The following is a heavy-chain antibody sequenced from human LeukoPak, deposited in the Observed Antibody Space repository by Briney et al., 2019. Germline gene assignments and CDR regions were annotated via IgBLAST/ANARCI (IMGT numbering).Heavy chain of an antibody. CDR2: ISYDGSNK. CDR3: ARDLAVAGPDY. D-gene: IGHD6-19*01. Sequence: GRSLRLSCAASGFTFSSYAMHWVRQAPGKGLEGVAVISYDGSNKYYADSVKGRFTISRDNSKNTLYLQMNSLRAEDTAVYYCARDLAVAGPDYWGQGTLVTVSS. V-gene: IGHV3-30-3*01. J-gene: IGHJ4*02. CDR1: GFTFSSYA.